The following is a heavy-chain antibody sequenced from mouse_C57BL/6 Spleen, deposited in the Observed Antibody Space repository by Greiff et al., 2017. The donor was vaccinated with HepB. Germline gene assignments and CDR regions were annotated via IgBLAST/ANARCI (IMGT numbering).Heavy chain of an antibody. J-gene: IGHJ4*01. CDR1: GYTFTEYT. V-gene: IGHV1-62-2*01. D-gene: IGHD2-3*01. CDR3: ARHEFLYDGYYRGGAMDY. CDR2: FYPGSGSV. Sequence: QVQLKESGAELVKPGASVKLSCKASGYTFTEYTIHWVKQRSGQGLEWIGWFYPGSGSVKYNEKFKDKATLTADKSSSTVYMELSRLTSEDSAVYFCARHEFLYDGYYRGGAMDYWGQGTSVTVSS.